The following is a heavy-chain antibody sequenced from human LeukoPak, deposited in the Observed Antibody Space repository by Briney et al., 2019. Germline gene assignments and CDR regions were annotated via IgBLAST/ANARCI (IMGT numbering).Heavy chain of an antibody. CDR3: ARGDYGEKGGAFDI. J-gene: IGHJ3*02. CDR2: INSDGSSS. Sequence: GGSLRLSCAVSGFTFSSYWMYWVRQAPGKGLVWVSGINSDGSSSSYADSVEDRFTISSDNAKNTLYLQMNSLRAEDTAVYYCARGDYGEKGGAFDIWGQGTMVTVSS. D-gene: IGHD4-17*01. V-gene: IGHV3-74*01. CDR1: GFTFSSYW.